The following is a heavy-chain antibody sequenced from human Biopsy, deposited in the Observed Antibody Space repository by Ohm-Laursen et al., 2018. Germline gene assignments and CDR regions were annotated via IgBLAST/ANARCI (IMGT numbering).Heavy chain of an antibody. Sequence: SQTLSLTCSVSGGSTNDYFWSWIRQPAGETLEWIGRIYSSGGSSYNPSLKSRISMSMDTSNNQFSLTLTSVTAADTAVYYCARMKGRGYFDYWGQGTLVIVSS. V-gene: IGHV4-4*07. D-gene: IGHD2-15*01. CDR1: GGSTNDYF. CDR3: ARMKGRGYFDY. CDR2: IYSSGGS. J-gene: IGHJ4*02.